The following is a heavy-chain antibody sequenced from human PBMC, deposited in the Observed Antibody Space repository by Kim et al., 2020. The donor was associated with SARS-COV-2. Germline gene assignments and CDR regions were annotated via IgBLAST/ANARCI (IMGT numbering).Heavy chain of an antibody. CDR3: ARARITMVRGVTFDY. V-gene: IGHV1-2*02. J-gene: IGHJ4*02. D-gene: IGHD3-10*01. Sequence: QKFQGRVTRTRDTSISTAYMELSRLRSDDTAVYYCARARITMVRGVTFDYWGQGTLVTVSS.